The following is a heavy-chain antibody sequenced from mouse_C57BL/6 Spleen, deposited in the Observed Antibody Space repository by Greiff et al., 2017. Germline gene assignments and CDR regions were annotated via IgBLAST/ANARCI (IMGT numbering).Heavy chain of an antibody. Sequence: EVKLQESGGGLVQPGGSMKLSCVASGFTFSNYWMNWVRQSPEKGLEWVAHIRLKSDNYAKQYAESVKGRFTISRDDSKSRVYRQMNNLRAEDTGIYYCTGGLRRLLAYWGQGTLVTVSA. J-gene: IGHJ3*01. V-gene: IGHV6-3*01. D-gene: IGHD2-4*01. CDR2: IRLKSDNYAK. CDR1: GFTFSNYW. CDR3: TGGLRRLLAY.